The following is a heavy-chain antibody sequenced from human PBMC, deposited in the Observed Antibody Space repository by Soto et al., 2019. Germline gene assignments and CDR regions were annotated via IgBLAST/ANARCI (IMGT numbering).Heavy chain of an antibody. J-gene: IGHJ5*02. V-gene: IGHV3-23*01. D-gene: IGHD1-1*01. CDR3: AKSNRGAPPLSTGTTLVWFDP. CDR2: ISGSGGST. CDR1: GFTFSSYA. Sequence: PWGSLRLSCAASGFTFSSYAMSWVRQAPGKGLEWVSAISGSGGSTYYADSVKGRFTISRDNSKNTLYLQMNSLRAEDTAVYYCAKSNRGAPPLSTGTTLVWFDPWGQGTLVTVSS.